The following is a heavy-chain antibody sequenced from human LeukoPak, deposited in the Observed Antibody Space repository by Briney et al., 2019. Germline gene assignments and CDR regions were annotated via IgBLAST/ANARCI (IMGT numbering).Heavy chain of an antibody. CDR1: GYTFTGYY. CDR3: ARERPHYYDSSGHRNGAFDI. D-gene: IGHD3-22*01. V-gene: IGHV1-2*02. Sequence: ASVKVSCKASGYTFTGYYMHWVRQAPGQGLEWMGWINPNSGGTNYAQRFQGRVTMTRDTSISTAYMELSRLRSDDTAVYYCARERPHYYDSSGHRNGAFDIWGQGTMVTVSS. CDR2: INPNSGGT. J-gene: IGHJ3*02.